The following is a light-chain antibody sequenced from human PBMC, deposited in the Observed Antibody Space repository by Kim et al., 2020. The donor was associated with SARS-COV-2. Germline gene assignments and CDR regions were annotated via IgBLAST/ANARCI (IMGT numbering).Light chain of an antibody. CDR3: QHYNSLPPYT. CDR2: DAS. J-gene: IGKJ2*01. V-gene: IGKV1-33*01. Sequence: GDRVTITCQASQDISNNLNWYQQRPGRAPKVLIYDASNLETGVPSRFSGTGSGTDFTFTITSLQPEDIATYFCQHYNSLPPYTFGQGTKL. CDR1: QDISNN.